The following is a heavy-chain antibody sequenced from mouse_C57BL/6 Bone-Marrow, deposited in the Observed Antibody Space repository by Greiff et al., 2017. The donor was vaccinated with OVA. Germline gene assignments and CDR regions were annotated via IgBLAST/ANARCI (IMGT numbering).Heavy chain of an antibody. D-gene: IGHD1-1*01. J-gene: IGHJ4*01. V-gene: IGHV10-1*01. CDR2: IRSKSNNYAT. CDR3: VRGCGNYPMDY. CDR1: GFSFNTYA. Sequence: EVMLVESGGGLVQPKGSLKLSCAASGFSFNTYAMNWVRQAPGKGLEWVARIRSKSNNYATYYADSVKDRFTISRDDSESMLYLQMNNLKTEDTAMYYCVRGCGNYPMDYWGQGTSVTVSS.